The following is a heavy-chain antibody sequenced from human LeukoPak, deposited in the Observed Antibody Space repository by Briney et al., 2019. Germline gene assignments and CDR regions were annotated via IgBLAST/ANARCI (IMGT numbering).Heavy chain of an antibody. Sequence: ASVKVSCKASGYTFTNYFMHWVRQAPGQGLEWMGLINPITGTTTYAQKFQGRVTMTRDTSTGTVYMELSSLRSEDTAVYYCAREERLIAATGRGAFDYWGQGTLVTVSS. V-gene: IGHV1-46*01. D-gene: IGHD6-13*01. CDR2: INPITGTT. J-gene: IGHJ4*02. CDR1: GYTFTNYF. CDR3: AREERLIAATGRGAFDY.